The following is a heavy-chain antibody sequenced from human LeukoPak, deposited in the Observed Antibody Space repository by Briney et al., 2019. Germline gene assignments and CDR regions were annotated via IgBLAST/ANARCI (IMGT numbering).Heavy chain of an antibody. CDR1: GYSFTSYW. D-gene: IGHD6-6*01. CDR2: IYPGDSDT. V-gene: IGHV5-51*01. J-gene: IGHJ6*03. Sequence: GASLKISCKGSGYSFTSYWIGWVRQMPGKGLEWMGIIYPGDSDTRYSPSFQGQVTISADKSISAAYLQWSSLKASDTAMYYCARHQTSIAARNSPLRTTDYYYYYYMDVWGKGTTVTVSS. CDR3: ARHQTSIAARNSPLRTTDYYYYYYMDV.